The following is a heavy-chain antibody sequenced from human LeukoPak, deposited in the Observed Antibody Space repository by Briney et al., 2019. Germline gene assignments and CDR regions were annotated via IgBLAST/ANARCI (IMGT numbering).Heavy chain of an antibody. CDR2: IYHSGST. V-gene: IGHV4-38-2*02. J-gene: IGHJ4*02. CDR3: ARENHDYGGNFDY. D-gene: IGHD4-23*01. Sequence: SETLSLTCAVSGYSISSGYYWGRIRQPPGKGLEWIGSIYHSGSTYYNPSLKSRVTISVDTSKNQFSLKLSSVTAADTAVYYCARENHDYGGNFDYWGQGTLVTVSS. CDR1: GYSISSGYY.